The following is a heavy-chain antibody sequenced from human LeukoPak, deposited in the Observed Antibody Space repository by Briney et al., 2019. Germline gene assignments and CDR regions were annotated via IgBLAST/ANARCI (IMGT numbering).Heavy chain of an antibody. Sequence: PGGSLRLSCAASGFTFSSYAMSWVRQAPGKGLEWVSAISGSGGSTYYADSVKGRFTISRDTAKNALFLQMNSLRVEDTGVYYCGRTQRQYAVSYHFDLWGQGTLVTVSS. V-gene: IGHV3-23*01. CDR2: ISGSGGST. J-gene: IGHJ4*02. CDR3: GRTQRQYAVSYHFDL. D-gene: IGHD1-26*01. CDR1: GFTFSSYA.